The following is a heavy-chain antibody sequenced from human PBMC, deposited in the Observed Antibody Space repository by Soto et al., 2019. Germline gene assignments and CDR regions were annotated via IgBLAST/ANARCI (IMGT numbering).Heavy chain of an antibody. J-gene: IGHJ6*03. CDR3: ARYYYDFCSGYSPYYYYYMDV. CDR1: GYTFTSYY. V-gene: IGHV1-46*01. D-gene: IGHD3-3*01. Sequence: ASVKVSCKASGYTFTSYYMHWVRQAPGQGLEWMGIINPSGGSTSYAQKFQGRVTMTRNTSTSTVYMELSSLRSEDTAVYYCARYYYDFCSGYSPYYYYYMDVWGKGTTVTVSS. CDR2: INPSGGST.